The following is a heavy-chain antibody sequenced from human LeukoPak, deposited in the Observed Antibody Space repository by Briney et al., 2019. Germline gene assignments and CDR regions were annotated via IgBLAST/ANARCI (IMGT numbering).Heavy chain of an antibody. D-gene: IGHD6-13*01. V-gene: IGHV4-4*02. Sequence: KPSETLSLTCAVSGGSISSSNWWSWVRQPPGKGLEWIGEIYHSGSTNYNPSLKSRVTISVDKSKNQFSLKLSSVTAADTAVYYCARDEAGFRGSSWYSLAFDIWGQGTMVTVSS. CDR2: IYHSGST. CDR1: GGSISSSNW. CDR3: ARDEAGFRGSSWYSLAFDI. J-gene: IGHJ3*02.